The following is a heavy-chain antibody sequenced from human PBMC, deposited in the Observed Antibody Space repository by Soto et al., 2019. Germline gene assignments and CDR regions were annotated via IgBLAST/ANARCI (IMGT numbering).Heavy chain of an antibody. D-gene: IGHD6-25*01. CDR2: ISAFNGDT. CDR3: AREAGWQRMVPYD. J-gene: IGHJ4*02. CDR1: GYTFTSYG. V-gene: IGHV1-18*04. Sequence: QVQLVQSGTEVKKPGASVNVSCMAFGYTFTSYGFSWVRQVPGQGLEWLGWISAFNGDTQYAQTMKGRLTVTTDTSTTTVHMELRSLTPADTAVYYCAREAGWQRMVPYDWGQGTLVTVS.